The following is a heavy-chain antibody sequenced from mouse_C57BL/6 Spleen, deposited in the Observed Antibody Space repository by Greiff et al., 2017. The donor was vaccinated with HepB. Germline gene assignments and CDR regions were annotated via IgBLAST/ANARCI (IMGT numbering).Heavy chain of an antibody. CDR3: ARYYYYGSRYFDV. Sequence: EVQVVESGGGSVQPGGSLSLSCAASGFTFTDYYMSWVRQPPGKALEWLGFIRNKANGYTTEYSASVKGRFTISRDNSQSILYLQMNALRAEDSATYYCARYYYYGSRYFDVWGTGTTVTVSS. V-gene: IGHV7-3*01. CDR2: IRNKANGYTT. D-gene: IGHD1-1*01. J-gene: IGHJ1*03. CDR1: GFTFTDYY.